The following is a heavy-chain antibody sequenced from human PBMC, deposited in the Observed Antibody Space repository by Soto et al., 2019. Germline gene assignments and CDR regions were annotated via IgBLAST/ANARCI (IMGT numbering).Heavy chain of an antibody. CDR2: IIPIFGTA. V-gene: IGHV1-69*12. J-gene: IGHJ6*02. Sequence: QVQLVQSGAEVKKPGSSVKVSCKASGGTFSRYAIIWVRQAPGQGLEWMGGIIPIFGTANYAQKFQGRVTITADESTSTAYMGLSSLRSEDTAVYYCARQGAALRDYYYGMDVWGQGTTVTVSS. CDR1: GGTFSRYA. D-gene: IGHD6-25*01. CDR3: ARQGAALRDYYYGMDV.